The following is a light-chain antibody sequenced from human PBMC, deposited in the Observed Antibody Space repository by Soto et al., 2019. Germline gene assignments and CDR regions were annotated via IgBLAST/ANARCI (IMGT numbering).Light chain of an antibody. CDR2: AAS. J-gene: IGKJ3*01. V-gene: IGKV1-39*01. CDR1: QSISNY. CDR3: QQSYIVPFT. Sequence: DIQMTQTPSSLSASVGDRVTITCRASQSISNYLNWYQQKPGKVPKLLIYAASSLQSGVPSRFTGSGSGTDFTLTISSLQAEDFASYYCQQSYIVPFTFGPGSKADIK.